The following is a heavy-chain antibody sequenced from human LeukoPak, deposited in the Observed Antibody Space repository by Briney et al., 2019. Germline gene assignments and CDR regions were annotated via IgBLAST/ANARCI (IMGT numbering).Heavy chain of an antibody. CDR3: ARRYSGYEYFEY. Sequence: GESLKISCKGSGYSFTSYWIGWVRQMPGKGLEWMGTIYPGDSDTRYSPSFQGQVTIPADKSINTAYLHWSSLKASDTAMYYCARRYSGYEYFEYWGQGTLVTVSS. CDR1: GYSFTSYW. J-gene: IGHJ4*02. V-gene: IGHV5-51*01. D-gene: IGHD5-12*01. CDR2: IYPGDSDT.